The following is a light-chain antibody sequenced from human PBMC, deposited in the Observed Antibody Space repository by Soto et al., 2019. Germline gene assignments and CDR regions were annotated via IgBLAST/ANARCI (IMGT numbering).Light chain of an antibody. CDR2: DTS. Sequence: EIGLTQSPATLSLSPGERATLSCRASQSVSRYLAWYQQKPGQAPRLLIHDTSTRATGVPDTFSGSGSGTEFTLTISSLEPEDFAMYYXQQRFSWPPTFGGGTHVEIK. CDR1: QSVSRY. J-gene: IGKJ4*01. CDR3: QQRFSWPPT. V-gene: IGKV3-11*01.